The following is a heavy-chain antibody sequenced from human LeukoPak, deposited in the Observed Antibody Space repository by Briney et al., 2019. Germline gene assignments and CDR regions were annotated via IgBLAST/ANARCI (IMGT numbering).Heavy chain of an antibody. CDR3: ARVQGGGFRTADY. Sequence: WIRQAPGKGLDWVAVILEDGSIQYYADSVKGRFTISRDNSKNTLFLQMNSLRGEDTAMYYCARVQGGGFRTADYWGQGTLVTVSS. D-gene: IGHD1-14*01. J-gene: IGHJ4*02. V-gene: IGHV3-30*04. CDR2: ILEDGSIQ.